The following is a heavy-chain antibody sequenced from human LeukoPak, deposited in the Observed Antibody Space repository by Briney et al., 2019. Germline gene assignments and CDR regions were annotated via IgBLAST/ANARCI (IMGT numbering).Heavy chain of an antibody. D-gene: IGHD3-10*01. CDR2: IYSSGST. V-gene: IGHV4-61*02. CDR1: GASISSGDYY. J-gene: IGHJ6*03. CDR3: ARAITMVRGADDYYMDV. Sequence: SETLPLTCTVSGASISSGDYYWNWIRQPAGKGLEWIGRIYSSGSTNYNPSLKSRVTISVDTSKNQFSLKLSSVTAADTAVYYCARAITMVRGADDYYMDVWGKGTTVTVSS.